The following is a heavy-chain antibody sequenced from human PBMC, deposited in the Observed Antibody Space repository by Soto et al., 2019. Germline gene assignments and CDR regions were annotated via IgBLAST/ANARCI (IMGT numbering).Heavy chain of an antibody. CDR1: GYTFSTYG. Sequence: ASVEVSCKASGYTFSTYGITWVRQAPGQGLDWMGWINPFKGDTNSAARFQDRVTMTTDTSTRTAYMELRSLRSDGTAVYYCARVKVPAAILGAFDLWGQGTLVTVSS. CDR2: INPFKGDT. CDR3: ARVKVPAAILGAFDL. V-gene: IGHV1-18*01. J-gene: IGHJ3*01. D-gene: IGHD2-2*02.